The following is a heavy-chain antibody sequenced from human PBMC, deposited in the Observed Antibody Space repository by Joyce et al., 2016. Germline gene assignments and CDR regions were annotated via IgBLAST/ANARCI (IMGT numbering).Heavy chain of an antibody. CDR1: GGNFYDYT. CDR3: TRGRIEYSKTFNAYDI. D-gene: IGHD2/OR15-2a*01. Sequence: VQLVQSGAEVKKLGSSVKVSCKVSGGNFYDYTITWVRQAPGQGLEWMGRIIPFVGVANYARKFRGRVAITADKSTATAYLELNSLRLDDTAMFFCTRGRIEYSKTFNAYDIWGQGTMVTVSS. V-gene: IGHV1-69*04. CDR2: IIPFVGVA. J-gene: IGHJ3*02.